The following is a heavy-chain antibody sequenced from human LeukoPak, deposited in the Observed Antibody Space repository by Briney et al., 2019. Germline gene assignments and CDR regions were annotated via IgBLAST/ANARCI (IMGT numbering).Heavy chain of an antibody. V-gene: IGHV4-59*01. CDR1: SGSISSYY. CDR2: IYYSGST. J-gene: IGHJ4*02. Sequence: PSETLSLTCTVSSGSISSYYWSWIRQPPGKGLEWIGYIYYSGSTNYNPSLKSRVTISVDTSKNQFSLKLSSVTAADTAVYYCARGSNWNRFDYWGQGTLVTVSS. CDR3: ARGSNWNRFDY. D-gene: IGHD1-1*01.